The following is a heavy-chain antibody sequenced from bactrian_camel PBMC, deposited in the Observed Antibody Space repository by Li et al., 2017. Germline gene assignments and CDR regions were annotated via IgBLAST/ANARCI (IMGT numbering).Heavy chain of an antibody. Sequence: HVQLVESEGGSVQAGGSLRLSCAASGYTRGYYCMAWFRQAPGKEREGVAGLDSDGSTTYADSVKGRFAISYGNAKNTVTLQMNSLKPEDSGMYYCAADFCDPDFLFGRCRVGYPSRCYWGQGTQVTVS. V-gene: IGHV3S53*01. D-gene: IGHD1*01. CDR1: GYTRGYYC. J-gene: IGHJ4*01. CDR2: LDSDGST. CDR3: AADFCDPDFLFGRCRVGYPSRCY.